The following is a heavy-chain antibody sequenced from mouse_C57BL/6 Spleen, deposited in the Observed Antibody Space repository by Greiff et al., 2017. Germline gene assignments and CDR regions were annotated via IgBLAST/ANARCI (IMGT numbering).Heavy chain of an antibody. CDR1: GYTFTSYW. D-gene: IGHD5-1-1*01. V-gene: IGHV1-53*01. CDR2: INPSDGGT. J-gene: IGHJ1*03. Sequence: QVQLQQPGTELVKPGASVKLSCKASGYTFTSYWMHWVKQRPGQGLEWIGNINPSDGGTDYTAKFTGKATLTVDKSSNPAYLQLSSLPSDDSAVYYAARGYTYGSDVGGTGTPATV. CDR3: ARGYTYGSDV.